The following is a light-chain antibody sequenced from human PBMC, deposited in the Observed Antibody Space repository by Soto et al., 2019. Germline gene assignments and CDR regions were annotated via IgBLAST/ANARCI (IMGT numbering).Light chain of an antibody. CDR1: QNVLSN. V-gene: IGKV3-15*01. Sequence: IVITHQPSTLSASPGEGPTVSCRASQNVLSNLAWYQQKPGQANRIIIYGAYTRATGLKVRFSGSGSGTQFTLTIRSMQSEDFAVYYCKKYNDWQINVGNGKQLEIK. J-gene: IGKJ5*01. CDR2: GAY. CDR3: KKYNDWQIN.